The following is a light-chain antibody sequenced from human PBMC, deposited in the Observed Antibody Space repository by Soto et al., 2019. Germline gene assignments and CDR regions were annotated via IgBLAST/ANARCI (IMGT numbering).Light chain of an antibody. CDR3: SSYAGGNNWV. J-gene: IGLJ3*02. CDR2: RNN. V-gene: IGLV1-47*01. CDR1: SSNIGNNY. Sequence: QSVLTQPPSASGTPGQRVTISCSGSSSNIGNNYVYWYQQLSGTAPKLLIYRNNQRPSGVPDRFSGSKSGTSASLAISGLRSEDEADYYCSSYAGGNNWVFGGGTKLTVL.